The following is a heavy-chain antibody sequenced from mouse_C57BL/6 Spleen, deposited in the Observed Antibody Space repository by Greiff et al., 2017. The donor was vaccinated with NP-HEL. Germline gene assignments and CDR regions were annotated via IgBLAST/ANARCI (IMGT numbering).Heavy chain of an antibody. D-gene: IGHD2-4*01. J-gene: IGHJ4*01. CDR1: GYSITSGYY. CDR2: ISYDGSN. CDR3: ANYDYDDYYAMDY. Sequence: VQLKESGPGLVKPSQSLSLTCSVTGYSITSGYYWNWIRQFPGNKLEWMGYISYDGSNNYNPSLKNRISITRDTSKNQFFLKLNSVTTEDTATYYCANYDYDDYYAMDYWGQGTSVTVSS. V-gene: IGHV3-6*01.